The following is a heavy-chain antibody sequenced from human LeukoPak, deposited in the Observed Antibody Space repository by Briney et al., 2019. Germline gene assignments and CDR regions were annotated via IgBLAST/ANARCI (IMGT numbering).Heavy chain of an antibody. CDR3: ARGYGGNSWGYYYYYGMDD. V-gene: IGHV1-8*01. Sequence: GASVKVSCKASGYTFTSYDINWVRQATGQGLEWMGWMNPNSGNTGYAQKFQGRVTMTRNTSISTAYMELSSLRSEDTAVYYCARGYGGNSWGYYYYYGMDDWGQGTTVTVSS. CDR2: MNPNSGNT. D-gene: IGHD4-23*01. J-gene: IGHJ6*02. CDR1: GYTFTSYD.